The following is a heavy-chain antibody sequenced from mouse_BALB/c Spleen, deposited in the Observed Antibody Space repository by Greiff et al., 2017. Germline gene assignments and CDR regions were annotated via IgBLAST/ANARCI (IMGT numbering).Heavy chain of an antibody. Sequence: VQLQQSGAELVRPGASVTLSCKASGYTFTDYEMHWVKQTPVHGLEWIGAIDPETGGTAYNQKFKGKATLTADKSSSTAYMELRSLTSEDSAVYYCTRRGLRREYYFDYWGQGTTLTVSS. J-gene: IGHJ2*01. D-gene: IGHD2-4*01. V-gene: IGHV1-15*01. CDR1: GYTFTDYE. CDR3: TRRGLRREYYFDY. CDR2: IDPETGGT.